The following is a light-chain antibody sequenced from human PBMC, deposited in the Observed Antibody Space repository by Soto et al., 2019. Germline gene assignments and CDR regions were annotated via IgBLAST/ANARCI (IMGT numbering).Light chain of an antibody. CDR3: QQRSNWPIT. CDR1: QSVSSSY. CDR2: GAS. Sequence: EIVLTQSPGTLSLSPGERATLSCRASQSVSSSYLGWYQQKPGQAPRLLIYGASTRATGSPDRFSASGSATEFTLTISSLLSEDFAVYYCQQRSNWPITFGQGTRLEI. V-gene: IGKV3D-20*02. J-gene: IGKJ5*01.